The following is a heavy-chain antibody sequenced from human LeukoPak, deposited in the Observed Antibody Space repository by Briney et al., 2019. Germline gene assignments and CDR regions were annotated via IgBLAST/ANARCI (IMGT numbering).Heavy chain of an antibody. V-gene: IGHV6-1*01. D-gene: IGHD2-15*01. CDR3: ARDAGIGLDTLDI. CDR1: GDSVSSQSAA. Sequence: SQTLSLTCAISGDSVSSQSAAWTWIRQSPSRGLEWLGRTYYRSKWFYDYAVSVRSRMTVNPDTTKNQFSLQPNSVTPEDTAVYYCARDAGIGLDTLDIWGQGTTVTVSS. CDR2: TYYRSKWFY. J-gene: IGHJ3*02.